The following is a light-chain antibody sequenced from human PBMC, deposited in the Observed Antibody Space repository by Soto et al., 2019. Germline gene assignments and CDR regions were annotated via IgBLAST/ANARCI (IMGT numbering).Light chain of an antibody. CDR1: QSVTRY. CDR3: QQYGSSPLT. J-gene: IGKJ1*01. CDR2: GAS. Sequence: EVVLTQSPGTLSLSPGEGATLSCRASQSVTRYLAWYQQKPGQTPRLVMFGASSRATDIPDRFSGGGSGTDFTLTISRLEPEDFAVYYCQQYGSSPLTFGXGTKVDIK. V-gene: IGKV3-20*01.